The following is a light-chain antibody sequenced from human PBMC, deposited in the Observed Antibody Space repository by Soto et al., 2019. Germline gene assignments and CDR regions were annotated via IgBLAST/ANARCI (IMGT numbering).Light chain of an antibody. CDR3: QQSYSTGT. CDR2: DAS. CDR1: QDISNY. V-gene: IGKV1-39*01. Sequence: DIQSTQSRSCVSSGVLDRVTITCQASQDISNYLNWYQQKPGKAPKLLIYDASNLETGVPSRFSGSGSGTDFTLTISSLQTEDFATYYCQQSYSTGTFGQGTKVDI. J-gene: IGKJ1*01.